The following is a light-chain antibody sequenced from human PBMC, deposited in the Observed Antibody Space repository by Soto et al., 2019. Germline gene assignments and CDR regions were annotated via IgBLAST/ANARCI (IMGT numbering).Light chain of an antibody. Sequence: QSALTQPASVSGSPGQSITISCTGTSSDVGGYNYVSWYQQHPGKAPKLMIYEVSNRPSGVSNRFSGSKSGNTASLTISGLQAEDEADYDCSSYTSSSTRVFGTGTKLTVL. CDR3: SSYTSSSTRV. CDR1: SSDVGGYNY. CDR2: EVS. V-gene: IGLV2-14*01. J-gene: IGLJ1*01.